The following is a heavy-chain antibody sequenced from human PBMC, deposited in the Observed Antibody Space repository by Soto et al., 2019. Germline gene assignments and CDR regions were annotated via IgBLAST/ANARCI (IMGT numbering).Heavy chain of an antibody. V-gene: IGHV1-18*01. J-gene: IGHJ6*02. CDR1: GYTFTSYG. CDR3: ARGGYYDSSGSRNYHYYGMDA. D-gene: IGHD3-22*01. CDR2: IIPYDDNT. Sequence: QVQLVQSGTEVKKPGASVKVSCKASGYTFTSYGSSWVRQAPGQGLAWMGWIIPYDDNTNYAQNLQGRGNMTTKTSTRTDYMELRGLRSDDTAVYYCARGGYYDSSGSRNYHYYGMDAWGQGTTVTVS.